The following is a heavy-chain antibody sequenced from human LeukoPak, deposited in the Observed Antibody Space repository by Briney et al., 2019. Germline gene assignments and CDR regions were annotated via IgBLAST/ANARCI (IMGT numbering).Heavy chain of an antibody. CDR2: MNPNSGNT. Sequence: ASVKVSCKASGYTFTSYDINWVRQATGQGLEWMGWMNPNSGNTGYAQKFQGRVTMTRNTSISTAYMELSSLRSEDTAVYYRVAGLASYYYYYGMDVWGQGTTVTVSS. V-gene: IGHV1-8*01. D-gene: IGHD3/OR15-3a*01. J-gene: IGHJ6*02. CDR3: VAGLASYYYYYGMDV. CDR1: GYTFTSYD.